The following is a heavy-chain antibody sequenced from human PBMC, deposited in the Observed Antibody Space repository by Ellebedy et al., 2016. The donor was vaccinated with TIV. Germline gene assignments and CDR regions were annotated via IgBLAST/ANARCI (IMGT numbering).Heavy chain of an antibody. D-gene: IGHD2-21*01. J-gene: IGHJ6*02. Sequence: SETLSLTXAISGASVSSNSAAWNWIRQSPSSGLEWLGRTYYRSKWYNDYAVSVKSRITINPDTSKNQFSLQLNSVTPEDTAVYYCARDRVVIALRYYYYGMDVWGQGTTVTVSS. CDR3: ARDRVVIALRYYYYGMDV. V-gene: IGHV6-1*01. CDR2: TYYRSKWYN. CDR1: GASVSSNSAA.